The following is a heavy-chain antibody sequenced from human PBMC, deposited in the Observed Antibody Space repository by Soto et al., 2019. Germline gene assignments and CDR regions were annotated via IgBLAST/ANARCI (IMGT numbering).Heavy chain of an antibody. J-gene: IGHJ3*01. Sequence: QVQLLASGPGLVKPSETLSLTCTVSGNSISDYYWSWIRQPPGKGLEWIGYIFHNGNTNYNPSLKRRVTISVDTPKNQFSLRLSSVTAADTALYYCARDVGGTVTLEAAFDFGGQGTMVTVS. CDR1: GNSISDYY. D-gene: IGHD4-17*01. CDR2: IFHNGNT. V-gene: IGHV4-59*01. CDR3: ARDVGGTVTLEAAFDF.